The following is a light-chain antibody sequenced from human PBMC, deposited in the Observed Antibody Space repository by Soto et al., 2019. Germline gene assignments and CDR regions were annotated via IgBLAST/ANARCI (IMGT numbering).Light chain of an antibody. CDR2: SNN. Sequence: QSVLPQPPSASGTPGQRVTISCSGSSSNIGSNYVYWYQQLPGTAPKLLIYSNNQRPSGVPDRFSGSKSGTSASLAISGLRSEDEADYYCAAWDDSLSGDVFGTGTKLTVL. CDR3: AAWDDSLSGDV. J-gene: IGLJ1*01. V-gene: IGLV1-47*02. CDR1: SSNIGSNY.